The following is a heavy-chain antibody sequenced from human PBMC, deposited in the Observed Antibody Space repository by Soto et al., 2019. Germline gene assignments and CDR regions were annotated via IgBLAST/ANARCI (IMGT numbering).Heavy chain of an antibody. D-gene: IGHD2-15*01. Sequence: GGSLRLSCTASGFTFSNYTMSWVRQAPGKGLEWVSTFSSGGGGTYYADSVKGRFTISRDNSKNTLSLQMNSLRAEDTAVYYCTKANRYCSGANCFTFDYWGLGTLVTVSS. V-gene: IGHV3-23*01. CDR1: GFTFSNYT. CDR3: TKANRYCSGANCFTFDY. J-gene: IGHJ4*02. CDR2: FSSGGGGT.